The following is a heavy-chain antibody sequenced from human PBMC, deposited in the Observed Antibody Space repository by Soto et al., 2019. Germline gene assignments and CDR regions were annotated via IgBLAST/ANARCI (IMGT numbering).Heavy chain of an antibody. V-gene: IGHV1-69*06. Sequence: GASVKVSCKASGGTFSSYAISWVRQAPGQGLEWMGGIIPIFGTANYAQKFQGRVTITADKSTSTAYMELSSLRSEDTAVYYCARNPTSVAFDIWGQGTMVTVSS. CDR2: IIPIFGTA. CDR3: ARNPTSVAFDI. J-gene: IGHJ3*02. D-gene: IGHD1-26*01. CDR1: GGTFSSYA.